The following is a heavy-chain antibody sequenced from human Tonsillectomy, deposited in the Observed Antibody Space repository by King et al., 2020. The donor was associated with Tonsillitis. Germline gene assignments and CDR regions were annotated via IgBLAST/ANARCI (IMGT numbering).Heavy chain of an antibody. CDR2: IIPILGIA. CDR3: ARERADYYDKSDAFDI. CDR1: GGTFSSYA. J-gene: IGHJ3*02. V-gene: IGHV1-69*04. Sequence: QLVQSGAEVKKPGSSVKVSCKASGGTFSSYAISWVRQAPGQGLEWMGRIIPILGIANYAQKFQGRVTITADKSTSTAYIELSSLRSEDTAVYYCARERADYYDKSDAFDIWGQGTMVTVSS. D-gene: IGHD3-22*01.